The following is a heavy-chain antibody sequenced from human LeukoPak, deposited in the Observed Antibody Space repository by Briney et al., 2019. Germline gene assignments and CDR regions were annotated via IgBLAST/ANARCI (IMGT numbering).Heavy chain of an antibody. Sequence: SETLSLTCTVSGGSISSYYWSWIRQPPGKGLEWIGEINHSGSTNYNPSLKSRVTISVDTSKNQFSLKLSSVTAADTAVYYCASTPGYYFDYWGQGTLVTVSS. CDR1: GGSISSYY. CDR3: ASTPGYYFDY. J-gene: IGHJ4*02. CDR2: INHSGST. V-gene: IGHV4-34*01.